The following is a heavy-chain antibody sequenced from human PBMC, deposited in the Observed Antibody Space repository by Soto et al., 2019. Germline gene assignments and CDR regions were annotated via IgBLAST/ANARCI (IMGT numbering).Heavy chain of an antibody. CDR3: AKNSESSAYSSFEY. V-gene: IGHV3-23*01. J-gene: IGHJ4*02. CDR2: ISGSGIST. D-gene: IGHD3-22*01. Sequence: EVQLLESGGGLVQPGGSLRLSCAASGLTFSSYAMSWVRQAPGKGLEWVSGISGSGISTYYADSVKGRFTISRDNAKNTLYLQMNSLRAEDTAVYYCAKNSESSAYSSFEYWGQGTLVTVSS. CDR1: GLTFSSYA.